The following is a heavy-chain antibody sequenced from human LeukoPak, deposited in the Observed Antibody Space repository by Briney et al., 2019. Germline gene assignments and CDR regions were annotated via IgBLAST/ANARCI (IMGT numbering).Heavy chain of an antibody. CDR3: ARAEKVERATLTFNWVRPERRYYSGLDV. J-gene: IGHJ6*02. CDR2: IDHDGDA. CDR1: GVPCSNYC. V-gene: IGHV4-34*01. Sequence: PSETLSRTCAIHGVPCSNYCWSWLRHSPGRELEWIVDIDHDGDATHNPSLRSRIGTAIDTSKNQFSLRLNSVTAADTAVYYCARAEKVERATLTFNWVRPERRYYSGLDVWGQGSAVIVSS. D-gene: IGHD1-14*01.